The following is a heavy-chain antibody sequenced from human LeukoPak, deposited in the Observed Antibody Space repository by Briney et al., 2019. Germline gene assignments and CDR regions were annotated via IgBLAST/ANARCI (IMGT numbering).Heavy chain of an antibody. V-gene: IGHV3-23*01. CDR1: GFTFSSYA. CDR3: AKCVAGTLIAPDY. J-gene: IGHJ4*02. D-gene: IGHD6-19*01. CDR2: ISGSGGST. Sequence: GGSLRLSXAASGFTFSSYAMSWVRQAPGKGLEWVSAISGSGGSTYYADSVKGRFTISRDNSKNTLYLQMNSLRAEDTAVYYCAKCVAGTLIAPDYWGQGTLVTVSS.